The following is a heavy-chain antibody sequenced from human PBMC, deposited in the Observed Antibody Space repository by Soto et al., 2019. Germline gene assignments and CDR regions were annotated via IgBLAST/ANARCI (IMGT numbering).Heavy chain of an antibody. Sequence: GASVKVSCKTSGYTFTEYAISWVRQAPGQGLEWMGGIIPIFGTANYAQKFQGRVTITADESTSTAYMELRSLRSDDTAVYYCARNFPSGYLSSYYFDYWGQGTLVTVSS. V-gene: IGHV1-69*13. D-gene: IGHD3-22*01. J-gene: IGHJ4*02. CDR2: IIPIFGTA. CDR3: ARNFPSGYLSSYYFDY. CDR1: GYTFTEYA.